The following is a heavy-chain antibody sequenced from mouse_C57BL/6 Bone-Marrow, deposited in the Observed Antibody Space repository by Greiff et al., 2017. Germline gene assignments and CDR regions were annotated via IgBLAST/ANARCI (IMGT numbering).Heavy chain of an antibody. CDR3: ARKRGYYGIPYFDV. CDR2: IDPNSGGT. V-gene: IGHV1-72*01. J-gene: IGHJ1*03. CDR1: GYTFTSYW. Sequence: QVQLQQPGAELVKPGASVKLSCKASGYTFTSYWMHWVKQRPGRGLEWIGRIDPNSGGTKYNEKFKSKATLTVDKPSSTAYMQLSSLTSKDSAVYYCARKRGYYGIPYFDVWGTGTTVTVSS. D-gene: IGHD2-1*01.